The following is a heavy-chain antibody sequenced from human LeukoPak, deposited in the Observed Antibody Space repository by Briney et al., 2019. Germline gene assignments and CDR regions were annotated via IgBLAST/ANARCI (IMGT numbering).Heavy chain of an antibody. D-gene: IGHD3-22*01. J-gene: IGHJ4*02. Sequence: GGSLRLSCAASGFTFSNYAISWVRQAPGKGLEWVSTIRSSGGSTYYADSVKGRFTISRDYSKNTLYLQMNSLRAEDTAVYYCAKDGSSSSTYYFYFDYWGQGTLVTVSS. CDR2: IRSSGGST. V-gene: IGHV3-23*01. CDR3: AKDGSSSSTYYFYFDY. CDR1: GFTFSNYA.